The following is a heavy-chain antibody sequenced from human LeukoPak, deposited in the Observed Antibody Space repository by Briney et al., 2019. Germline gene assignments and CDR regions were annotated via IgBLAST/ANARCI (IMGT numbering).Heavy chain of an antibody. CDR2: IYYSGST. J-gene: IGHJ5*02. CDR1: GGSISSSSYY. D-gene: IGHD2-2*01. Sequence: SETLSLTCTFSGGSISSSSYYWGWIRQPPGKGLEWIGIIYYSGSTYYNPSLKSRLTISVDTSKNQFSLKLSSVTATDTAVYYCARRGYCSSTSCYEYWFDPWGKGTLVTVSS. V-gene: IGHV4-39*01. CDR3: ARRGYCSSTSCYEYWFDP.